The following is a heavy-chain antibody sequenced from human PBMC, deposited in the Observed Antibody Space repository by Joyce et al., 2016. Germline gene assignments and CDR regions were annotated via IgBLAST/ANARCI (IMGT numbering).Heavy chain of an antibody. CDR3: VRYDSTEKMFDY. V-gene: IGHV2-70*17. CDR1: GFSLSTPGMC. J-gene: IGHJ4*02. Sequence: QVTLRESGPALVKPMESLRLTCTFSGFSLSTPGMCVTWVRQPPGKALEWLARIDWYGDKFDSSSLKERLRIDISKDASKIQVVLTMTNLDPVDTGTYYGVRYDSTEKMFDYWGQGTVVTVSS. D-gene: IGHD3-22*01. CDR2: IDWYGDK.